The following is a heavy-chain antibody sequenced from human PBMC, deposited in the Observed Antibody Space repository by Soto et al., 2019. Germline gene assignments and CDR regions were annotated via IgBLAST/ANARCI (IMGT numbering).Heavy chain of an antibody. Sequence: GGSLRLSCAASGFNVSSNYVNWVRQAPGKGLEWVSVLYSGGNTYSADSVVGRFTISRNNSENTVYLQMNSLRDEDTAVYYCAREGRGAFDIWGQGTMVTVSS. D-gene: IGHD3-16*01. V-gene: IGHV3-53*04. CDR2: LYSGGNT. CDR1: GFNVSSNY. CDR3: AREGRGAFDI. J-gene: IGHJ3*02.